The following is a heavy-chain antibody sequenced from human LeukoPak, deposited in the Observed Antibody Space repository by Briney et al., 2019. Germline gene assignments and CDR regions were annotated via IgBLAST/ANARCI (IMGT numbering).Heavy chain of an antibody. J-gene: IGHJ4*02. V-gene: IGHV4-59*01. CDR2: SYYSGST. Sequence: PSETLSLTCTNSLGSPYCLDWRCIRQPPGKGLEWIGYSYYSGSTNYNPSLKSRVTISVDTSKNQFFLKLISVTAADTAVYYCGRVFSSTSYHVDFGGQGTLVTVSS. CDR3: GRVFSSTSYHVDF. D-gene: IGHD6-6*01. CDR1: LGSPYCLD.